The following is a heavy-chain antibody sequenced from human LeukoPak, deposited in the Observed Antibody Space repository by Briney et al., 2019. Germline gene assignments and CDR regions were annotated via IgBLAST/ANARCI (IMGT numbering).Heavy chain of an antibody. CDR1: GGSISSYY. D-gene: IGHD3-9*01. CDR3: ARDHRYDILTEGWFDP. CDR2: IYYSGST. Sequence: SETLSLTCTVSGGSISSYYWSWIRQPPGKGLEWIGYIYYSGSTNYNPSLKSRVTISVDTSKNQFSLKLSSVTAADTAVYYCARDHRYDILTEGWFDPWGQGTLVTVSS. J-gene: IGHJ5*02. V-gene: IGHV4-59*01.